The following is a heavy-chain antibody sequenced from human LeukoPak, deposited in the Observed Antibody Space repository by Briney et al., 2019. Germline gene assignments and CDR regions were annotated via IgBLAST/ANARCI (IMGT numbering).Heavy chain of an antibody. D-gene: IGHD2-15*01. CDR3: AKGTMASCSGASCYPLDQ. V-gene: IGHV3-23*01. CDR1: GFTFRNYA. J-gene: IGHJ4*02. CDR2: ISVSGDT. Sequence: PGGSLRLSCVASGFTFRNYAMAWVRLAPGKGLEWVSCISVSGDTYYPDSVKGRFTISRDNSKSTLYLQMDSLRAEDTALYYCAKGTMASCSGASCYPLDQWGQGTLVTVSS.